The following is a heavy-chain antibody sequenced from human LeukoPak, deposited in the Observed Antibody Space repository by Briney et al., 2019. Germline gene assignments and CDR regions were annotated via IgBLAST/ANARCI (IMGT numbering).Heavy chain of an antibody. D-gene: IGHD6-6*01. CDR1: GGSVSRGNYY. J-gene: IGHJ6*03. CDR2: IYTSGTT. Sequence: SQTLSLTCTVSGGSVSRGNYYWTWIRQPAGSGLEGIGRIYTSGTTDYNPSLRTRVTISVDASRNQFSLNLSSVTAADTAVYYCARWSGSVTARNYYYYMDVWGEGTTVTVSS. CDR3: ARWSGSVTARNYYYYMDV. V-gene: IGHV4-61*02.